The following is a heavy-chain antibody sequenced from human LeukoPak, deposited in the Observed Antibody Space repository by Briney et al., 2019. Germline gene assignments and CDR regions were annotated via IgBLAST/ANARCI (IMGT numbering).Heavy chain of an antibody. J-gene: IGHJ6*03. D-gene: IGHD1-7*01. CDR2: ISAYNGNT. CDR1: GYTFTSYG. CDR3: ARSPGTTLDYYYYMDV. V-gene: IGHV1-18*01. Sequence: ASVKVSCKASGYTFTSYGISWVRQAPGQGLEWMGWISAYNGNTNYAQKLQGRVTMTTDTSTSTAYMELRSLRSDDTAVYYCARSPGTTLDYYYYMDVWGKGTTVTVSS.